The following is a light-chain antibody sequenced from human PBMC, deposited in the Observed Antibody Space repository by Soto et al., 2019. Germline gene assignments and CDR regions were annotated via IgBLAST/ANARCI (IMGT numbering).Light chain of an antibody. CDR2: AAS. CDR1: QSIGIS. V-gene: IGKV1-9*01. Sequence: DIQMTQSPSTLSASVGDRVTITCRASQSIGISLAWYQQKPGTAPKLLIYAASTLQSGVPSRFSGSGSGTEFTLTISSLQPEDFATYYCQQLSSYPSTFGQGTRLEIK. J-gene: IGKJ5*01. CDR3: QQLSSYPST.